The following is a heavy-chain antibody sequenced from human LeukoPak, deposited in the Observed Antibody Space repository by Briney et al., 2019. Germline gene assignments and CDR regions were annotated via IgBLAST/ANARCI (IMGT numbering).Heavy chain of an antibody. D-gene: IGHD3-10*01. CDR1: GGSFSGYY. CDR3: ARGQITRTRWFDP. Sequence: SETLSLTCAVYGGSFSGYYWSWIRQPPGKGLEWIGEINHSGSTNYNPSLKSRVTISVDRSKNQFSLKLSSVTAADTAVYYCARGQITRTRWFDPWGQGTLVTVSS. J-gene: IGHJ5*02. V-gene: IGHV4-34*01. CDR2: INHSGST.